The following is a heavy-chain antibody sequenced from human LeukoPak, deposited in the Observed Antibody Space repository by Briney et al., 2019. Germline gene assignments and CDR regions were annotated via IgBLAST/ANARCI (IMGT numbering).Heavy chain of an antibody. J-gene: IGHJ4*02. V-gene: IGHV1-2*02. CDR2: IDPKTGNQ. CDR1: GYSFRDYC. CDR3: AREYSSSSENYFDY. D-gene: IGHD6-6*01. Sequence: GASVKVSCKASGYSFRDYCMHWVRQAPGQGLEWMGWIDPKTGNQNYAQKFQGRVTMTSDTSITTFCMELSRLTSDDTAVYYCAREYSSSSENYFDYWGQGTLVTVSS.